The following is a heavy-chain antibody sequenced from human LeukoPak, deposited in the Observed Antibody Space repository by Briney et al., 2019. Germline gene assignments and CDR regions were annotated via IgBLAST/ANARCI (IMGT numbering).Heavy chain of an antibody. Sequence: ASVKVSCKASGYTFTGYYMHWVRQAPGQGLEWMGWINPNSGGTNYAQKFQGRVTMTRDTSISTAYMELSRLRSDDTAVYYCARGRKNRIAAAGTTWFDPWGQGTLVTVSS. V-gene: IGHV1-2*02. D-gene: IGHD6-13*01. CDR2: INPNSGGT. CDR3: ARGRKNRIAAAGTTWFDP. CDR1: GYTFTGYY. J-gene: IGHJ5*02.